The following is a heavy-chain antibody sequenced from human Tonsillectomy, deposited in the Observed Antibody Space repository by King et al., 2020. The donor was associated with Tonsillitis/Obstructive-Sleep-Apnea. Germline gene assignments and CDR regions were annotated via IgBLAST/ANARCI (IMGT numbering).Heavy chain of an antibody. V-gene: IGHV3-11*01. CDR2: ISSSGSTI. D-gene: IGHD6-19*01. Sequence: HVQLVESGGGSVKPGGSLRLSCAASGYTFSDYYMSWIRQAPGKGLEWVSYISSSGSTIYYADSVKGRFTISRDNAKNSLNLQMNSLRAEDTAVYYCARDVDSSGRYWYFELWGRGTLVTVSS. CDR1: GYTFSDYY. CDR3: ARDVDSSGRYWYFEL. J-gene: IGHJ2*01.